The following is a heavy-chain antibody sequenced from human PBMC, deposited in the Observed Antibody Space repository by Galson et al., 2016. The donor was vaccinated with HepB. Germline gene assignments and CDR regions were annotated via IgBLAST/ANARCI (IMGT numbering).Heavy chain of an antibody. J-gene: IGHJ4*02. CDR3: ARGGEYSGSYSDY. V-gene: IGHV3-11*06. CDR2: ITTTGTYS. D-gene: IGHD1-26*01. Sequence: SLRLSCAASGFTFGDYYMIWIRQAPGKGLEWVSYITTTGTYSKYADSVKGRFTISRDNAKKSLFLQMSSLRAEDTAVYYCARGGEYSGSYSDYWGQGTLVTVSS. CDR1: GFTFGDYY.